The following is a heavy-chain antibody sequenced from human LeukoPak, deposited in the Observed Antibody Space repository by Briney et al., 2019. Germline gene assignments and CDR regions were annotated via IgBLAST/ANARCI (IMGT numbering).Heavy chain of an antibody. V-gene: IGHV3-74*01. J-gene: IGHJ6*02. Sequence: GGSLRLSCAASGFTFSSYWMHWVRQAPGKGLVWVSRINSDGSGTSYADSVKGRFTISRDNAKNTLYLQMNSLRAEDTAVYYCARWAEDIVLMVYAIPYGMDVWGQGTTVTVSS. CDR3: ARWAEDIVLMVYAIPYGMDV. CDR1: GFTFSSYW. D-gene: IGHD2-8*01. CDR2: INSDGSGT.